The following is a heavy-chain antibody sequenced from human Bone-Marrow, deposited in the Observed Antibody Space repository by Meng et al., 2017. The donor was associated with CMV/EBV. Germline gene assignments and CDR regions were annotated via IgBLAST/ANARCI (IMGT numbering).Heavy chain of an antibody. V-gene: IGHV3-9*01. D-gene: IGHD5-12*01. CDR3: AKDYSAYDIGVDAFDI. Sequence: GGSLRLSCAASGVTFDDYAMHWVRQPPGKGLEWVSGISWNSGSIGYADSVKGRFTISRDNAKNSLHLQMSSLRAEDTALYSCAKDYSAYDIGVDAFDIWGQGTMVTVSS. J-gene: IGHJ3*02. CDR2: ISWNSGSI. CDR1: GVTFDDYA.